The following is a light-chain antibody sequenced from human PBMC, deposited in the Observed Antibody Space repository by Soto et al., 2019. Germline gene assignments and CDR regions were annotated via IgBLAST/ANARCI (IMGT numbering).Light chain of an antibody. CDR2: EDT. CDR3: CSYAGSSTMT. J-gene: IGLJ2*01. V-gene: IGLV2-23*01. Sequence: QPVLSQPASVSGSRGQSITISCTGTSSDVGNYNLVSWYQQYPGKAPKLMIFEDTKRPSGVSHRFSGSKSGNTASLTIAGLQPEDAADYYCCSYAGSSTMTFGGGTKLTVL. CDR1: SSDVGNYNL.